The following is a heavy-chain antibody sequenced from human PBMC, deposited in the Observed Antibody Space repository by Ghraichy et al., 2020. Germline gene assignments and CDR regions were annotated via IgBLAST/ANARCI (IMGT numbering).Heavy chain of an antibody. V-gene: IGHV4-38-2*02. D-gene: IGHD3-22*01. CDR2: IFHSGTS. Sequence: SETLSLTCTVSLDSISRSYFWGWIRQPPGKGLEWIGSIFHSGTSYINPSLNSRVTISVDTSKNQFSLKLSSVTAADTAVYYCARVDKYFDYWGHGTLVTVSS. CDR3: ARVDKYFDY. J-gene: IGHJ4*01. CDR1: LDSISRSYF.